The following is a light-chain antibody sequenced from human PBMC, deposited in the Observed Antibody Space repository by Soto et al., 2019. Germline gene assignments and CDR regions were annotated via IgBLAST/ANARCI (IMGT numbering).Light chain of an antibody. CDR1: QSVGSY. CDR3: QQRTNWPPGT. Sequence: EIVLTQSPATLSLSPGERATLSCRASQSVGSYLAWYQQKPGQAPRLLIYDASTRATGIPARFSGSGSGTDFTLTIRSLEPEDVAGYFCQQRTNWPPGTFGGGTKVAIK. CDR2: DAS. J-gene: IGKJ4*01. V-gene: IGKV3-11*01.